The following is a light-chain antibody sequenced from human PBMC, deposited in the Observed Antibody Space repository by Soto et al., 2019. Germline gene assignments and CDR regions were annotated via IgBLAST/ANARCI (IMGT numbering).Light chain of an antibody. CDR2: GSS. Sequence: EILMTQFPPTMSMFPGERATLSCGASQSISTNLAWYQQNPGQAPRLLIYGSSSRATGIPARFSGSGSGTEFTLTISSLQSEDVAVYYCQHYHNWPPYTFGQGTKVDIK. CDR1: QSISTN. CDR3: QHYHNWPPYT. J-gene: IGKJ2*01. V-gene: IGKV3D-15*01.